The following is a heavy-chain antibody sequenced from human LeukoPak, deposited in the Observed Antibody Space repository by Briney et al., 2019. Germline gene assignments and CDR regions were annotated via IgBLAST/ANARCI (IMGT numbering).Heavy chain of an antibody. CDR1: GFTFSTYS. CDR3: ARGPWVATIYFDY. D-gene: IGHD5-12*01. CDR2: ISSSSSSI. V-gene: IGHV3-21*01. Sequence: GGSLRLSCAGSGFTFSTYSMNWVRQAPGKGLEWVSFISSSSSSIYYADSLKGRFTISRDNANNSLYLQMNSLRAEDTAVYYCARGPWVATIYFDYWGQGTLVTVSS. J-gene: IGHJ4*02.